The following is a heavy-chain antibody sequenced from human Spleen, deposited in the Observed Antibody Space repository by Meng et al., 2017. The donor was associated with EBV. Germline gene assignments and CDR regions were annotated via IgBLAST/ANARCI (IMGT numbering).Heavy chain of an antibody. Sequence: LQLQQSGSGLVKPSQTLSLTCAVSGGSISSGGYSWSWIRQPPGKGLEWIGYIYHSGSTYYNPSLKSRVTISVDRSKNQFSLKLSSVTAADTAVYYCARGKDFDYWGQGTLVTVSS. CDR2: IYHSGST. CDR1: GGSISSGGYS. V-gene: IGHV4-30-2*01. J-gene: IGHJ4*02. CDR3: ARGKDFDY.